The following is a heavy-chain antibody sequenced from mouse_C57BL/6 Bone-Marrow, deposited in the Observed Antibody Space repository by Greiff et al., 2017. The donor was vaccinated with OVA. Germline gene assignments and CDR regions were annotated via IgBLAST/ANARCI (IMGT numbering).Heavy chain of an antibody. CDR3: ARSPKYYGSSYYAMDY. Sequence: EVKVVESGGGLVQSGRSLRLSCAPSGFTFSDFYMEWVRQAPGQGLEWIAASRNKANDYTTEYSASVKGRVIVSRDTSHSILYLQMNALRAEDTAIYYCARSPKYYGSSYYAMDYWGQGTSVTVSS. CDR1: GFTFSDFY. D-gene: IGHD1-1*01. J-gene: IGHJ4*01. CDR2: SRNKANDYTT. V-gene: IGHV7-1*01.